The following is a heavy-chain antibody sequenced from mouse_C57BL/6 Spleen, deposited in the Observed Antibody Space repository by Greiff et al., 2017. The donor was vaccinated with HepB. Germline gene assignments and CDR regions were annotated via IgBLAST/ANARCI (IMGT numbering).Heavy chain of an antibody. V-gene: IGHV3-6*01. CDR3: AIGGGHRWYFDV. CDR2: ISYDGSN. CDR1: GYSITSGYY. D-gene: IGHD3-3*01. J-gene: IGHJ1*03. Sequence: ESGPGLVKPSQSLSLTCSVTGYSITSGYYWNWIRQFPGNKLEWMGYISYDGSNNYNPSLKNRISITRDTSKNQFFLKLNSVTTEDTATYYCAIGGGHRWYFDVWGTGTTVTVSS.